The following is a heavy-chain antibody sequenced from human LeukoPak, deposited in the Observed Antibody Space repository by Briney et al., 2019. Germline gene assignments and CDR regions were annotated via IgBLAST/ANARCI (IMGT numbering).Heavy chain of an antibody. Sequence: ASVKVSPKASRCTFIDYNIHWVRQAPRQGLEWVGWISPNTGGTHYAQKFHGRVTMTRDTSITTAYMELSRLRSDDTAMYYCTVWFGELTHWGQGTLVTVSS. CDR1: RCTFIDYN. D-gene: IGHD3-10*01. CDR3: TVWFGELTH. V-gene: IGHV1-2*02. J-gene: IGHJ4*02. CDR2: ISPNTGGT.